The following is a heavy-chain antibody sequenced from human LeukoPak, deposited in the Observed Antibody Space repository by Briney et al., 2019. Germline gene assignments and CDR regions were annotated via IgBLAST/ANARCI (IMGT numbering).Heavy chain of an antibody. CDR2: ISGTGDT. Sequence: GGSLRLSCAASGFTFGSTDMTWARQAPGKGLEWLSTISGTGDTYYADSVRGRFTISRDNSKTTLYLQMNSLRAEDTATYYCAKNSGIWSFWGQGALVTVSS. J-gene: IGHJ4*02. V-gene: IGHV3-23*01. CDR1: GFTFGSTD. D-gene: IGHD1-26*01. CDR3: AKNSGIWSF.